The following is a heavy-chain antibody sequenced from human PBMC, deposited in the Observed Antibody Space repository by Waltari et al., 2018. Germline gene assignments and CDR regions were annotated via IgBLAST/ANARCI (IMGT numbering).Heavy chain of an antibody. CDR1: GFTFTRYG. D-gene: IGHD3-3*01. Sequence: EVQLVESGGGLVQPGGSLRLPCVASGFTFTRYGLNWVRQAPGKGLEWVANIDRDGSEIYYEGSAEGRFTISRDNAENSVFLQMSSLRAEDTALYFCAGSIVGVGGTRYFEYWGQGAQVAVSS. J-gene: IGHJ4*02. CDR2: IDRDGSEI. CDR3: AGSIVGVGGTRYFEY. V-gene: IGHV3-7*03.